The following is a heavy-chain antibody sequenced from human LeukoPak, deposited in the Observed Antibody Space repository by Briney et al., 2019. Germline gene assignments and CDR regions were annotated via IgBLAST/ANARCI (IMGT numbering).Heavy chain of an antibody. D-gene: IGHD2-15*01. J-gene: IGHJ5*02. CDR2: IYPGDSDT. CDR1: GYSFATYW. V-gene: IGHV5-51*01. Sequence: GESLKISRKGSGYSFATYWIGWVRQMPGKGLEWMGIIYPGDSDTRYSPAFQGQVTISAYKSISTAYLQWSSLKASDTAMYYCARGGVAASVTDWLDPWGQGTLVTVSS. CDR3: ARGGVAASVTDWLDP.